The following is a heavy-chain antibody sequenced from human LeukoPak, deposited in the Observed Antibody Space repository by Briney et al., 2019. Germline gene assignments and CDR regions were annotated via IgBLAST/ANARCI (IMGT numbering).Heavy chain of an antibody. D-gene: IGHD6-19*01. V-gene: IGHV3-30*04. CDR1: GFTFSSYA. Sequence: GRSLRLSCAASGFTFSSYAMHWVRQAPGKGLEWVAVISYDGSNKYYADSVKGRFTISRDNSKNTLYLQMNSLRAEDTAVYYCARHDNTGSYCLTYWGQGTLVTVSS. J-gene: IGHJ4*02. CDR2: ISYDGSNK. CDR3: ARHDNTGSYCLTY.